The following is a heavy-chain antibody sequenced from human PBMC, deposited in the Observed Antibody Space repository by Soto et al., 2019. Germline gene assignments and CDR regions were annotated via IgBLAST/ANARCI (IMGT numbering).Heavy chain of an antibody. Sequence: SETLSLTCTVSGGSISSSSYYWGWIRQPPGKGLEWIGSIYYSGSTYYNPSLKSRVTISVDTSKNQFSLKLSSVTAADTAVYYCARQGKRYYGMDVWGQGTTVTVSS. CDR1: GGSISSSSYY. V-gene: IGHV4-39*01. D-gene: IGHD6-13*01. CDR2: IYYSGST. J-gene: IGHJ6*02. CDR3: ARQGKRYYGMDV.